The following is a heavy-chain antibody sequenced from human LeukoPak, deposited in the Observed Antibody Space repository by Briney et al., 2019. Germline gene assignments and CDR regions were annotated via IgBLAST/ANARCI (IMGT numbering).Heavy chain of an antibody. CDR2: ISSSRSSYI. V-gene: IGHV3-21*01. Sequence: GGSLRLSCAVSGFTFSNYNMNWVRQAPGKGLEWVSTISSSRSSYIYYADSVKGRFTISRDNAKNSLYLQMNSPRAADTAVYYCARDPPPFQYWGQGTLVTVSA. J-gene: IGHJ1*01. CDR1: GFTFSNYN. CDR3: ARDPPPFQY.